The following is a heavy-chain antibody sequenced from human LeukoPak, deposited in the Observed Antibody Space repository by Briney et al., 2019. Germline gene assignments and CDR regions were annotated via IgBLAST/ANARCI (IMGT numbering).Heavy chain of an antibody. V-gene: IGHV3-21*05. J-gene: IGHJ4*02. CDR1: GFTFSRFE. CDR2: ISTGTYI. Sequence: PGGSLRLSCVASGFTFSRFELNWVRQAPGKGLEWVSHISTGTYIAYADSVKGRFTISRDNAKNSLYLQMNSLRAEDTAVYYCARGSFFDYWGQGTLVTVSS. CDR3: ARGSFFDY.